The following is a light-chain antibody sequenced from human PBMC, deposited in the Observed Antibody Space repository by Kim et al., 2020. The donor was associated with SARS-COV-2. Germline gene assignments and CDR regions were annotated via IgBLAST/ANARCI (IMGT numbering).Light chain of an antibody. CDR1: QSISSW. J-gene: IGKJ1*01. V-gene: IGKV1-5*01. CDR2: DAS. CDR3: QQYNRYSWT. Sequence: ASVGDRVTITCRASQSISSWLAWYQQKPGKAPKLLIYDASSLESGVPSRFSGSGSGTEFTLTISSLQPDDFATYYCQQYNRYSWTFGQGTKVDIK.